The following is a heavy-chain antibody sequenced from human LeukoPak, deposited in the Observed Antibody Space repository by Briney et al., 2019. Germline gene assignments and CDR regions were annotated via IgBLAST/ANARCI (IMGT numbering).Heavy chain of an antibody. J-gene: IGHJ5*02. CDR2: IWYDGSDK. V-gene: IGHV3-33*01. D-gene: IGHD6-19*01. CDR1: GFTFSSYG. Sequence: GRPLRLSCAASGFTFSSYGMHWVRQAPGKGLEWVAVIWYDGSDKYYADSVKGRFTIPRDNSKNTLYLQMNSLRVEDTAVYYCARVLGDSGWYLGWFDPWGQGTLVTVSS. CDR3: ARVLGDSGWYLGWFDP.